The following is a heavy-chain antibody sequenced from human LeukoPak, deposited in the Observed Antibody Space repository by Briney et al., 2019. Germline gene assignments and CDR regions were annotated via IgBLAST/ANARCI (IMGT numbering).Heavy chain of an antibody. Sequence: GGSLRLSCAASGFTFSDYYMSWIRQAPGKGLEWVSYISSSGSTIYYADSVKGRFTISRDNAKNSLYLQMNSLRAEDTAVYYCARDRRSSSWYKSLDYWGQGTLVTVSS. CDR1: GFTFSDYY. CDR3: ARDRRSSSWYKSLDY. CDR2: ISSSGSTI. D-gene: IGHD6-13*01. J-gene: IGHJ4*02. V-gene: IGHV3-11*01.